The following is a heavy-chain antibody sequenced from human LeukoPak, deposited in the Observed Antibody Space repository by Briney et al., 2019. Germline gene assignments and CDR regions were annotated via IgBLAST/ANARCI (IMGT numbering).Heavy chain of an antibody. Sequence: GGSLRLSCAASGFTFDDYAMHWVRQAPGKGLEWVSGISWNSGSIGYADSVKGRFTISRDNAKNSLYLQMSSLRAEDMAVYYCACRRITMVRGVIRVLDYWGQGTLVTVSS. CDR1: GFTFDDYA. CDR2: ISWNSGSI. D-gene: IGHD3-10*01. CDR3: ACRRITMVRGVIRVLDY. V-gene: IGHV3-9*03. J-gene: IGHJ4*02.